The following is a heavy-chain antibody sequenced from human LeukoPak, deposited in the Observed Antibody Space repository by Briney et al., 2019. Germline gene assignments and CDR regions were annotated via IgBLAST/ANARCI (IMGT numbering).Heavy chain of an antibody. Sequence: SETLSLTCTVSGGSISSSSYYWGLIRQPPGKGLEWIGSIYYSGSTYYNPSLKSRVTISVDTSKNQFSLKLSSVTAADTAVYYCARHARLNFDWLLGSGGDYFDYWGQGTLVTVSS. CDR2: IYYSGST. CDR3: ARHARLNFDWLLGSGGDYFDY. CDR1: GGSISSSSYY. D-gene: IGHD3-9*01. J-gene: IGHJ4*02. V-gene: IGHV4-39*01.